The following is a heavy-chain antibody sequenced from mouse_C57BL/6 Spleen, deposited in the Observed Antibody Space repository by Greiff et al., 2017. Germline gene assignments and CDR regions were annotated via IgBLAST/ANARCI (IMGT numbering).Heavy chain of an antibody. CDR3: ARDDYDYDDSHWYFDV. Sequence: EVQRVESEGGLVQPGSSMKLSCTASGFTFSDYYMAWVRQVPEKGLEWVANINYDGSITYYLDSLKSRFIISRDNAKNILYLQMSSLTSEDTATYYCARDDYDYDDSHWYFDVWGTGTTVTVAS. CDR2: INYDGSIT. V-gene: IGHV5-16*01. D-gene: IGHD2-4*01. J-gene: IGHJ1*03. CDR1: GFTFSDYY.